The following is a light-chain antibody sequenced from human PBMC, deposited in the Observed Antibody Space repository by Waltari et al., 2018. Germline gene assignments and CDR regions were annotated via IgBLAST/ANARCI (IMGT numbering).Light chain of an antibody. Sequence: QSALTQPASVSGSPGQSITISCTGTSSDVGGYKFVSWYQQHPDQAPKLVIFDVSNRPSRSSSRFSGSKSGNTAFLTISCLQPEDEADYYCSSFASGDTHVFGTGTKLTVL. CDR2: DVS. CDR1: SSDVGGYKF. V-gene: IGLV2-14*03. J-gene: IGLJ1*01. CDR3: SSFASGDTHV.